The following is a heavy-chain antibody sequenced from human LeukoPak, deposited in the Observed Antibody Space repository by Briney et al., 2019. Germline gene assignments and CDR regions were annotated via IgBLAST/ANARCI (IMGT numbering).Heavy chain of an antibody. D-gene: IGHD3-9*01. CDR1: GFTFSSYE. V-gene: IGHV3-48*03. Sequence: GGSLRLTCAASGFTFSSYEMNWVRQAPGKGLEWVSYISSSGSTICYADSVKGRFTISRDNSKNTLYLQMNSLRAEDTAVYYCARDLYGFSIVTYWGQGTPVTVSS. CDR3: ARDLYGFSIVTY. CDR2: ISSSGSTI. J-gene: IGHJ4*02.